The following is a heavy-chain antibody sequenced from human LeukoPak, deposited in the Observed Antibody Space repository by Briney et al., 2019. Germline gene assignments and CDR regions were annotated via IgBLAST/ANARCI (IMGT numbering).Heavy chain of an antibody. CDR1: GGSISSYY. J-gene: IGHJ4*02. Sequence: SETLSLTCTVSGGSISSYYWSWIRQPPGKGLEWIGYIYYSGSTNYNPSLKSRVTISVDTSKNQFSLKLSSVTAADTAVYYCARAACGGDCYPDYWGQGTLVTVSS. D-gene: IGHD2-21*02. CDR2: IYYSGST. V-gene: IGHV4-59*01. CDR3: ARAACGGDCYPDY.